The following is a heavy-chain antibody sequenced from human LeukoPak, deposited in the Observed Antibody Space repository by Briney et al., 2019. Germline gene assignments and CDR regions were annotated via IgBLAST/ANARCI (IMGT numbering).Heavy chain of an antibody. D-gene: IGHD3-22*01. CDR2: ISYDGSNK. V-gene: IGHV3-30*04. CDR1: GFTFSSYA. Sequence: PGGSLRLSCAASGFTFSSYAMHWVRQAPGKGLEWVAVISYDGSNKYYADSVKGRFTISRDNSKNTLYLQMNSLRAEDTAVYYCAKSPLVVITRNIFDYWGQGTLVTVSS. J-gene: IGHJ4*02. CDR3: AKSPLVVITRNIFDY.